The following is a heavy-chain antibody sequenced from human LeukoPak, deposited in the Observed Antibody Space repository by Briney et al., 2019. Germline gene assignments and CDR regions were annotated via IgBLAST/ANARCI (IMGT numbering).Heavy chain of an antibody. J-gene: IGHJ5*02. CDR3: ARVLSPREGGRENWFDP. CDR1: GGSISSYY. Sequence: PSETLSPTCTVSGGSISSYYWSWIRQPAGKGLEWIGRIYTSGSTNYNPSLKSRVTMSVDTSKNQFSLKLSSVTAADTAVYYCARVLSPREGGRENWFDPWGQGTLVTVSS. D-gene: IGHD2-15*01. CDR2: IYTSGST. V-gene: IGHV4-4*07.